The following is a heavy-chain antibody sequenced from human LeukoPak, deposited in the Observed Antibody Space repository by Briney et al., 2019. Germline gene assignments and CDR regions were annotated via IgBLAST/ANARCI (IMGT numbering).Heavy chain of an antibody. D-gene: IGHD1-26*01. CDR2: IYSDGST. V-gene: IGHV3-66*02. J-gene: IGHJ5*02. CDR3: ARDQRSESYYPWGWFDP. CDR1: GFAVSTNY. Sequence: GGSLRLSCAASGFAVSTNYLSWVRQAPGRGLEWVSVIYSDGSTYYTDSVKGRFTISRDNSKNTLYLQMNSLRPEDTAVYYCARDQRSESYYPWGWFDPWGQGTLVTVSS.